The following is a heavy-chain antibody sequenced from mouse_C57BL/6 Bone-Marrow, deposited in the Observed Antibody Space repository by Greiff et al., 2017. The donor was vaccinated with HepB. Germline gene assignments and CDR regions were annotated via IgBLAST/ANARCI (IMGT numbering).Heavy chain of an antibody. J-gene: IGHJ4*01. CDR3: ARCRCLLRLYYYAMDY. CDR1: GYSFTGYF. CDR2: INPYNGDT. V-gene: IGHV1-20*01. D-gene: IGHD1-2*01. Sequence: EVKLVESGPELVKPGDSVKISCKASGYSFTGYFMNWVMQSHGKSLEWIGRINPYNGDTFYNQKFKGKATLTVDKSSSTAHMELRSLTSEDSAVYYCARCRCLLRLYYYAMDYWGQGTSVTVSS.